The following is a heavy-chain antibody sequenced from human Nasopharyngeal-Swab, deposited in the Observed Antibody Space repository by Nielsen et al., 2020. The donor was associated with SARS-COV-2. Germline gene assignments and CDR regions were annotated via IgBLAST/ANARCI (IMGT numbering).Heavy chain of an antibody. D-gene: IGHD5-18*01. V-gene: IGHV3-33*08. CDR3: ARGQLWPSYYYYYMDV. Sequence: GESLKISCAASGFTFSSFVLHWVRQAPGKGLEWVAVIWYDGSNKYYADSVKGRFTISRDNSKNTLYLQMNSLRAEDTAVYYCARGQLWPSYYYYYMDVWGKGTTVTVSS. J-gene: IGHJ6*03. CDR1: GFTFSSFV. CDR2: IWYDGSNK.